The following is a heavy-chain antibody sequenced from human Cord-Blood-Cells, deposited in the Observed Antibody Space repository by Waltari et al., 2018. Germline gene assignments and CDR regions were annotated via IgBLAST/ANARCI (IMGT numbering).Heavy chain of an antibody. J-gene: IGHJ4*02. D-gene: IGHD1-26*01. Sequence: QVQLQESGPGLVKPSETLSLTCAVPGYSISSGYYWGWIRQPPGKGLVWIGSIYHSGSTYYNPSLKSRVTISVDTSKNQFSLKLSSVTAADTAVYYCARRGYSGSYFDYWGQGTLVTVSS. CDR1: GYSISSGYY. CDR3: ARRGYSGSYFDY. V-gene: IGHV4-38-2*01. CDR2: IYHSGST.